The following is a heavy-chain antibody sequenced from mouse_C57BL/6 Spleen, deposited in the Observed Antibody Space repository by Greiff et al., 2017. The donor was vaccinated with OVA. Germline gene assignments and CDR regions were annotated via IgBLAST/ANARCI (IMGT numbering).Heavy chain of an antibody. CDR2: INPYNGGT. CDR1: GYTFTDYY. Sequence: VQLQQSGPVLVKPGASVKMSCKASGYTFTDYYMNWVKQSHGKSLEWIGVINPYNGGTSYNQKFKGKATLTVDKSSSTAYMELNSLTSEDSAVYYCARSYGLLGAMDYWGQGTSVTVSS. V-gene: IGHV1-19*01. J-gene: IGHJ4*01. CDR3: ARSYGLLGAMDY. D-gene: IGHD1-2*01.